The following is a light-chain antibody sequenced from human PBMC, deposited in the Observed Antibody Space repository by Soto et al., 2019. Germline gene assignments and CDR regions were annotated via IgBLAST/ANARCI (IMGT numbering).Light chain of an antibody. V-gene: IGKV2-28*01. J-gene: IGKJ5*01. CDR3: MQGQQSPIS. Sequence: DIVMTQSPLYLPVTPGEPASMSCRSSQSLLHSSGNNYLDWYVQKLGQSPQLLIYWGSYRASGVPDRFSGSGSGTDCTLETSRVEAEGVGSYCCMQGQQSPISFGPGTRLAIK. CDR1: QSLLHSSGNNY. CDR2: WGS.